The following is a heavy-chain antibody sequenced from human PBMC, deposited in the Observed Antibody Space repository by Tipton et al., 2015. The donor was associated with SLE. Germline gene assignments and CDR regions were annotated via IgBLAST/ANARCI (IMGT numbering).Heavy chain of an antibody. CDR1: GFSFSDYA. J-gene: IGHJ4*02. CDR3: GRDTAMVLNY. Sequence: SLRLSCAASGFSFSDYAMHWVRQAPGKGLEWVAVISYDGSNKYYADSVKGRFTISRDNSKNTLYLQMNSLRAEDTAVYYCGRDTAMVLNYWGQGTLVTVSS. V-gene: IGHV3-30-3*01. CDR2: ISYDGSNK. D-gene: IGHD5-18*01.